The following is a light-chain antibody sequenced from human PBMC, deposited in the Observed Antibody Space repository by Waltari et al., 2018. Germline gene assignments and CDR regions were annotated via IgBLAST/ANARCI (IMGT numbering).Light chain of an antibody. CDR1: QSISSW. CDR3: QQYNSYPVT. CDR2: KAS. V-gene: IGKV1-5*03. J-gene: IGKJ1*01. Sequence: DIQMTQSPSTLSASVGDRVTITCRASQSISSWLAWYQQKPGKAPKLLIYKASSLESGVPSRFSGSGSVTEFTLTISSLQPDDFATYYGQQYNSYPVTFGQGTKVEIK.